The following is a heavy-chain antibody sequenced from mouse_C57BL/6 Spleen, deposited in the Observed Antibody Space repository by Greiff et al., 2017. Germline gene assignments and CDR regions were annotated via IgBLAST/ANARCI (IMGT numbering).Heavy chain of an antibody. CDR3: ARRGLRQGYYFDY. V-gene: IGHV2-2*01. Sequence: QVQLQQSGPGLVQPSQSLSITCTVSGFSLTSYGVHWVRQSPGKGLEWLGVIWSGGSTDYNAAFISRLSISKDNSKSQVFFKMNSLQAEDTAIYYCARRGLRQGYYFDYWGQGTTLTVSS. J-gene: IGHJ2*01. CDR1: GFSLTSYG. D-gene: IGHD2-4*01. CDR2: IWSGGST.